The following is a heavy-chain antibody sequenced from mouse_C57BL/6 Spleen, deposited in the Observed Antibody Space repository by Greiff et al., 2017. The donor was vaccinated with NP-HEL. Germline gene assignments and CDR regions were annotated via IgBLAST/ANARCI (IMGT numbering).Heavy chain of an antibody. Sequence: EVQLVESGGGLVQPGGSMKLSCAASGFTFSDAWMDWVRQSPEKGLEWVAEIRNKANNHATYYAESVKGRFTISRDDSKSSVYLQMNSLRAEDTGSYYCTRPYYYGSRGFAYWGQGTLVTVSA. D-gene: IGHD1-1*01. CDR2: IRNKANNHAT. CDR3: TRPYYYGSRGFAY. J-gene: IGHJ3*01. CDR1: GFTFSDAW. V-gene: IGHV6-6*01.